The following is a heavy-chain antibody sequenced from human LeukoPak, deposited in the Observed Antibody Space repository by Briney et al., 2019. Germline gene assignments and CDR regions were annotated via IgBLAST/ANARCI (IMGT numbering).Heavy chain of an antibody. Sequence: SETLSLTCTVSGGSISSSSYYWGWIRQPPGKGLEWIGSIYYSGSTYYNPSLKSRVTISVDTSKNQFSLKLTSVTAADTALYYCARARPFTTKSGYSYAYDYWGQGTLVTVSS. D-gene: IGHD5-18*01. V-gene: IGHV4-39*01. J-gene: IGHJ4*02. CDR2: IYYSGST. CDR3: ARARPFTTKSGYSYAYDY. CDR1: GGSISSSSYY.